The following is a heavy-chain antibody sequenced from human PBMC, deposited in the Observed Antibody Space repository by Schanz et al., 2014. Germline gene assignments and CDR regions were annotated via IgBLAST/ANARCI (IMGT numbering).Heavy chain of an antibody. V-gene: IGHV3-23*04. J-gene: IGHJ4*02. CDR1: GITFSRHA. Sequence: EVHLVESGGGLVQPGGSLRLSCAASGITFSRHAMSWVRQAPGKGLEWVSGISWNSGSLGYADSVKGRFTISRDNSKNMVYLQMNSLRAEDTAVYYCVRAGYETTGYYHLESWVGDYFDSWGQGALVTVSS. D-gene: IGHD3-22*01. CDR3: VRAGYETTGYYHLESWVGDYFDS. CDR2: ISWNSGSL.